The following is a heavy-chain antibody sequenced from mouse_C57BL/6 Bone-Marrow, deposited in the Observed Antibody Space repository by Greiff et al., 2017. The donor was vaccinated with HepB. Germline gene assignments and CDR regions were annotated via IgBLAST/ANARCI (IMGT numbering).Heavy chain of an antibody. CDR3: ARDGSSFDY. CDR2: INPGSGGT. CDR1: GYAFTNYL. J-gene: IGHJ2*01. D-gene: IGHD1-1*01. V-gene: IGHV1-54*01. Sequence: QVQLQQSGAELVRPGTSVKVSCKASGYAFTNYLIEWVKQRPGQGLEWIGVINPGSGGTNYNEKFKGKATLTADKSSSTAYMELRSLTSEDTAVYYCARDGSSFDYWGQGTTLTVSS.